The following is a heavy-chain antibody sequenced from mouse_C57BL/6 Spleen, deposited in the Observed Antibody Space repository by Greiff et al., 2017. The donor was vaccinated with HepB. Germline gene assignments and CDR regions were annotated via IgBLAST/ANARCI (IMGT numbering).Heavy chain of an antibody. CDR2: ISYSGST. J-gene: IGHJ3*01. D-gene: IGHD1-1*01. Sequence: DVKLQESGPGMVKPSQSLSLTCTVTGYSITSGYDWHWIRHFPGNKLEWMGYISYSGSTNYNPSLKSRISITHDTSKNHFFLKLNSVTTEDTATYDCARGGYYYGSSYEFAYWGQGTLVTVSA. CDR3: ARGGYYYGSSYEFAY. CDR1: GYSITSGYD. V-gene: IGHV3-1*01.